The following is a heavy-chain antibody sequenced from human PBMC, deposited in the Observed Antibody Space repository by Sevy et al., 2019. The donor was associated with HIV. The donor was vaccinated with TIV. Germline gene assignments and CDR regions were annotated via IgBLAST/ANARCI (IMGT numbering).Heavy chain of an antibody. Sequence: ASVMVSCKASGYTFTGYYMHWVRQAPGQGLEWMGWINPNSGGTNYAQKFQGRVTMTRDTSISTAYMELSRLRSDDTAVYYCARDSDPGITIFGVGTDWGQGTLVTVSS. J-gene: IGHJ4*02. V-gene: IGHV1-2*02. D-gene: IGHD3-3*01. CDR1: GYTFTGYY. CDR3: ARDSDPGITIFGVGTD. CDR2: INPNSGGT.